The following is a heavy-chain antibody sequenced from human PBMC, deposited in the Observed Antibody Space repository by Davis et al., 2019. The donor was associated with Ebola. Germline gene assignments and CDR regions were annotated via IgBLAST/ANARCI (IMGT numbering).Heavy chain of an antibody. Sequence: GESLKISCAASGFTFSSYAMSWVRQAPGKGLEWVSAISGSGGSTYYADSVKGRFTISRDNSKNTLYLQMNSLRAEDTAVYYCASRFGYDIFRRDYWGQGTLVTVSS. D-gene: IGHD3-9*01. CDR2: ISGSGGST. J-gene: IGHJ4*02. CDR1: GFTFSSYA. CDR3: ASRFGYDIFRRDY. V-gene: IGHV3-23*01.